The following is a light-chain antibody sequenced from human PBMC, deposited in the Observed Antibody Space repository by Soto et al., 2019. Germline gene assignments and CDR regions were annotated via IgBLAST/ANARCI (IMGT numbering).Light chain of an antibody. Sequence: DIQMTQSPSSVSASVGDTVTITCRASQVIGNWLAWYQQRPGKAPKLLMHAAYSLQSGVPSRFSGSGSGTDFTLTISNLQPEDFATYYCQQSNSLPRTFGRGTKVEI. CDR3: QQSNSLPRT. V-gene: IGKV1-12*01. CDR2: AAY. J-gene: IGKJ1*01. CDR1: QVIGNW.